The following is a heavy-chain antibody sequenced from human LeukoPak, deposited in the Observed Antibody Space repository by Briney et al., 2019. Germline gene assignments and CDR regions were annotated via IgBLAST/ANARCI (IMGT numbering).Heavy chain of an antibody. V-gene: IGHV1-24*01. CDR3: ATTPTTYYYDSSGYRY. D-gene: IGHD3-22*01. Sequence: ASVKVSCKVSVYTLTELSMHWVRQAPGKGGEWMGGFDPEDGETIYAQKFQGRVTMTEDTSTDTAYMELSSLRSEDTAVYYCATTPTTYYYDSSGYRYWGQGTLVTVSS. CDR1: VYTLTELS. CDR2: FDPEDGET. J-gene: IGHJ4*02.